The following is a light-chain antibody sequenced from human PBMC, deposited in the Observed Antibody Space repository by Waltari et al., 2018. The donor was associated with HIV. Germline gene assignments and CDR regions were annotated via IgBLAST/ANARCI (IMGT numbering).Light chain of an antibody. V-gene: IGKV4-1*01. Sequence: DIVMTQSPDSLAVPLGERATINCKSSQSLLYSSNNKNYLAWYQQKPGQPPKLLIYWASYRESGVPDRFSGSGSGTDFTLTISSLQAEDVAVYYCQQHYNMYTFGQGTKLEIK. J-gene: IGKJ2*01. CDR1: QSLLYSSNNKNY. CDR3: QQHYNMYT. CDR2: WAS.